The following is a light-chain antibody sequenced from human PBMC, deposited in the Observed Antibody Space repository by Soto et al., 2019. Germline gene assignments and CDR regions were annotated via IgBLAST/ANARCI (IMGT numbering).Light chain of an antibody. CDR3: QQYGSSPVFT. J-gene: IGKJ3*01. CDR1: QSVSSSY. Sequence: EIVLTQSPGTLSLAPGERATLSCRASQSVSSSYLAWYQQKPGQAPRLLIYGASSRPTGSPDRFSGSGSGTDFTLTISRLEPEDFAVYYCQQYGSSPVFTFGPGTKVDIK. V-gene: IGKV3-20*01. CDR2: GAS.